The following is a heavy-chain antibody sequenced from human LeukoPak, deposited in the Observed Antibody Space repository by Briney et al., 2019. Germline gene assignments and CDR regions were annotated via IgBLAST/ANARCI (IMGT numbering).Heavy chain of an antibody. CDR2: IYPGDSDT. CDR3: VRHTTGYYPFDY. V-gene: IGHV5-51*01. D-gene: IGHD1-1*01. Sequence: GESLKISCKGSGYSFTTYWIGWVRQMPGKALEWMGIIYPGDSDTRYSPSFQGHVTISVDEAINTAYLQWSSLKASDTAMYYCVRHTTGYYPFDYWGQGTLVTVSS. CDR1: GYSFTTYW. J-gene: IGHJ4*02.